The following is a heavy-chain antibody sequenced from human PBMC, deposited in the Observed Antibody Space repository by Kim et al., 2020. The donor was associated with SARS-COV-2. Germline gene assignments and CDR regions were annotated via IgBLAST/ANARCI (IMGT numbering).Heavy chain of an antibody. CDR3: ARPLWFGELLNNWFDP. Sequence: GGSLRLSCAASGFTFSSYSMHWVRQAPGKGLEWVAAILYDGSNKYYADSVKGRFTISRDNSKNTLYLQMNSLRAEDTAVYFCARPLWFGELLNNWFDPGGEGTLVTVSS. CDR2: ILYDGSNK. D-gene: IGHD3-10*01. CDR1: GFTFSSYS. V-gene: IGHV3-30*04. J-gene: IGHJ5*02.